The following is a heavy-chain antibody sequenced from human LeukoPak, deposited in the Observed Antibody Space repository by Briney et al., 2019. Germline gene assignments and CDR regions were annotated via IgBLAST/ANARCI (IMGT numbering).Heavy chain of an antibody. CDR2: ISAHNGNT. J-gene: IGHJ3*02. V-gene: IGHV1-18*01. CDR3: ASPLLSSVSSYDAFDI. D-gene: IGHD3-10*01. Sequence: ASVKVSCKASGYTFTSYGISWVRQAPGQGLEWMGWISAHNGNTNYAQKLQGRVTMTTDTSTSTAYMELRSLRSDDTAVYYCASPLLSSVSSYDAFDIWGQGTMVTVSS. CDR1: GYTFTSYG.